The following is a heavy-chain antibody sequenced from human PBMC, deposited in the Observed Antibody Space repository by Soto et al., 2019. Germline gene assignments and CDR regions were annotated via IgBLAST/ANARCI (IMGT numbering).Heavy chain of an antibody. CDR1: GYSFTSYG. CDR3: ATDSPKYCSSTSCFKWGWFDP. V-gene: IGHV1-18*01. J-gene: IGHJ5*02. Sequence: GASVKVSCKASGYSFTSYGISWVRQAPGQGLEWMGWISAYNGNTKYAQKLQGRVTMTEDTSTDTAYMELSSLRSEDTAVYYCATDSPKYCSSTSCFKWGWFDPWGQGTLVTVSS. CDR2: ISAYNGNT. D-gene: IGHD2-2*01.